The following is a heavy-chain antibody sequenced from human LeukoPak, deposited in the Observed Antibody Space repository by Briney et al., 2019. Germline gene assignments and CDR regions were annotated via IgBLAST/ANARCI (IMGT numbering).Heavy chain of an antibody. Sequence: PGGSLRLSCAASGFTFSSYWMNWARQAPGKGLEWVASINHNGNVNYYVDSVKGRFTISRDNAKNSLYLQMNSLRAEDTAVYYCARHDTAMATDYGMDVWGQGTTVTVSS. J-gene: IGHJ6*02. CDR2: INHNGNVN. D-gene: IGHD5-18*01. CDR1: GFTFSSYW. V-gene: IGHV3-7*03. CDR3: ARHDTAMATDYGMDV.